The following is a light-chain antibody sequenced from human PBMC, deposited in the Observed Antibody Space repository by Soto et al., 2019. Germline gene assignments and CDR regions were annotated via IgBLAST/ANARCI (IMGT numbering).Light chain of an antibody. CDR1: SSDVGGYNY. V-gene: IGLV2-14*01. CDR2: EVS. J-gene: IGLJ3*02. Sequence: QSALTQPASVSGSPGQSITISCTGTSSDVGGYNYVSWYQQHPGKAPKLMIYEVSNRPSGVSNRFSGSKSGNTASLTISGLQAEDEADYYCTSYSDSKTGVFGGGTKLTVL. CDR3: TSYSDSKTGV.